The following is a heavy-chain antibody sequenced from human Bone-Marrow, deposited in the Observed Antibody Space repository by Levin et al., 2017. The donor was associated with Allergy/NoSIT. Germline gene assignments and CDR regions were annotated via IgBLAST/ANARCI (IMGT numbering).Heavy chain of an antibody. CDR3: ARVDQLLFHYYYGMDV. Sequence: ASVKVSCKASGYTFTSYDINWVRQATGQGLEWMGWMNPNSGNTGYAQKFQGRVTMTRNTSISTAYMELSSLRSEDTAVYYCARVDQLLFHYYYGMDVWGQGTTVTVSS. CDR1: GYTFTSYD. CDR2: MNPNSGNT. V-gene: IGHV1-8*01. J-gene: IGHJ6*02. D-gene: IGHD2-2*01.